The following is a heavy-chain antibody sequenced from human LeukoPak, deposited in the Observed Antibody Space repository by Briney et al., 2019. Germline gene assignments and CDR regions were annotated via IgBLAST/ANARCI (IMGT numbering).Heavy chain of an antibody. CDR2: FDPEDGER. J-gene: IGHJ4*02. Sequence: ASVKVSCKVSGYTLTEISMHWVRQAPGKGPEWMGGFDPEDGERIYAQKFQGRVTMTEDTSTDTAYMELSSLRSEDTAVYYCATATPMVRGVERFDYWGQGTLVTVSS. V-gene: IGHV1-24*01. CDR3: ATATPMVRGVERFDY. CDR1: GYTLTEIS. D-gene: IGHD3-10*01.